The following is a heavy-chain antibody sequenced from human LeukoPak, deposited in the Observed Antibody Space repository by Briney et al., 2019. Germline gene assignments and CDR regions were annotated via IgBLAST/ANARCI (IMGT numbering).Heavy chain of an antibody. Sequence: PGGSLRLSCAASGFTFDDYAMHWVRQAPGKGLEWVSAISGSGGSTYYADSVKGRFTISRDNSKNTLYLQMNSLRAEDTAVYYCAKVDAYSGYDRDWWYFDLWGCGTLVTVSS. J-gene: IGHJ2*01. D-gene: IGHD5-12*01. CDR1: GFTFDDYA. V-gene: IGHV3-23*01. CDR3: AKVDAYSGYDRDWWYFDL. CDR2: ISGSGGST.